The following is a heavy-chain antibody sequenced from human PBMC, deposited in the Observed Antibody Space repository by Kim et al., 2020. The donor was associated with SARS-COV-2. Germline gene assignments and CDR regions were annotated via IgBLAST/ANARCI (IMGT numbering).Heavy chain of an antibody. CDR3: ARHRSRRDYYGSGSYYKYYYYGMDV. Sequence: SETLSLTCAVYGGSFSGYYWSWIRQPPGKGLEWIGEINHSGSTNYNPSLKSRVTISVDTSKNQFSLKLSSVTAADTAVYYCARHRSRRDYYGSGSYYKYYYYGMDVWGQGTTVTVSS. CDR2: INHSGST. J-gene: IGHJ6*02. D-gene: IGHD3-10*01. CDR1: GGSFSGYY. V-gene: IGHV4-34*01.